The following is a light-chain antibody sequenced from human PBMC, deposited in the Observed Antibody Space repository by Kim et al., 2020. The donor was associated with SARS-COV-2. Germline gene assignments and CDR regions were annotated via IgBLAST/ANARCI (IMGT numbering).Light chain of an antibody. V-gene: IGKV3-15*01. CDR3: QQYDDWPPWT. CDR1: QSVGTN. CDR2: SAS. J-gene: IGKJ1*01. Sequence: TRGERAARSCRASQSVGTNFAGYQQRPGQAPRLLIYSASIRAIGIPARLSGSGSGTAFTLTISSLQSEDLAVYYCQQYDDWPPWTFGQGTKVDIK.